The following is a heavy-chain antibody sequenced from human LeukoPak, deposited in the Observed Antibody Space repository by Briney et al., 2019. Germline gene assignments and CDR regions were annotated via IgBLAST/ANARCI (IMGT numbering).Heavy chain of an antibody. Sequence: PGGSLRLSCAASGFTFSSYEMNWVRQAPGKGLEWVSYISSSGSTIYYADSVKGRFTISRDNAKNSLYLQMNSLRAEDTAVYYCASRDLGYAIGAFDIWGQGTMVTVSS. D-gene: IGHD2-8*01. CDR3: ASRDLGYAIGAFDI. J-gene: IGHJ3*02. V-gene: IGHV3-48*03. CDR1: GFTFSSYE. CDR2: ISSSGSTI.